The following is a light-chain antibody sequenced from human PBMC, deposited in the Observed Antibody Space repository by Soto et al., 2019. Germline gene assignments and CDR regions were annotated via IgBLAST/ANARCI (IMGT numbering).Light chain of an antibody. CDR3: QQYNNWPPIT. V-gene: IGKV3-15*01. Sequence: EIVLTQSPATRSVSPGERATLCCRASQSVSSNLAWYQQKPGQAPRLLIYGASTRATGIPARFSGSGSGTEFTLTISSLQSEDFAVYYCQQYNNWPPITFGQGTRLEIK. CDR1: QSVSSN. J-gene: IGKJ5*01. CDR2: GAS.